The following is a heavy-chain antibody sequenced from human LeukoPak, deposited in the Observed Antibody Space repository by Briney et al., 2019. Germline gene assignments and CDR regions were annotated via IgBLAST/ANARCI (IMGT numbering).Heavy chain of an antibody. CDR1: GDSISNYY. J-gene: IGHJ5*02. CDR2: IYSRGTT. CDR3: AREDFSLSGSDYYSWFDP. V-gene: IGHV4-59*01. Sequence: SETLSLTCTVSGDSISNYYWSWIRQPPGKGLDWIGYIYSRGTTKYNPSLKSRVTISVDTSKNQISLRLTSLTAADTAVYFCAREDFSLSGSDYYSWFDPWGQGTRVTVSS. D-gene: IGHD3-10*01.